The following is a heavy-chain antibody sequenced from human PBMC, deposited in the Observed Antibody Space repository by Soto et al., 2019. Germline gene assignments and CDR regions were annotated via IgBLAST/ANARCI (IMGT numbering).Heavy chain of an antibody. D-gene: IGHD3-22*01. V-gene: IGHV3-30*18. Sequence: QVQLVESGGGVVQPGRSLTLSCAASGFSFSTYGMHWVRQAPGKGLEWVAVISYDGGTKYYADSVKGRFAISRDNPKNTLYLQVNSLRPEDTAVYYCAKSSLGDDGTGFHYWFFDLWGRGTEVTVSS. J-gene: IGHJ2*01. CDR1: GFSFSTYG. CDR2: ISYDGGTK. CDR3: AKSSLGDDGTGFHYWFFDL.